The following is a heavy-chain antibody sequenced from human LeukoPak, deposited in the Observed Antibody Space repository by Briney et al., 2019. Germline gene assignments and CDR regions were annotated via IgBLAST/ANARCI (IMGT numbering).Heavy chain of an antibody. D-gene: IGHD6-13*01. Sequence: GGSLRLSCAASGFAFSTSTMMWVRQAPGKGLEWISYISSSSGAIYYPDSVKGRFTISRDNAKNSLYLQMNSLRAEDTAVYYCARKAAGLTFDYWGQGTLVTVSS. V-gene: IGHV3-48*01. CDR1: GFAFSTST. CDR3: ARKAAGLTFDY. CDR2: ISSSSGAI. J-gene: IGHJ4*02.